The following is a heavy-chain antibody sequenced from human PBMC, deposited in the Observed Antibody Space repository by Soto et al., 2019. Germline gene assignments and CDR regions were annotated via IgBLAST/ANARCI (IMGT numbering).Heavy chain of an antibody. D-gene: IGHD1-1*01. CDR1: GYTLTSYD. J-gene: IGHJ3*02. CDR2: MNPNSGNT. CDR3: ERDHWSRMSHDAWDI. V-gene: IGHV1-8*01. Sequence: ALVKVYCKASGYTLTSYDINWLRQATRQGLEWMGWMNPNSGNTGYAQKFQGRVTMTRNNSISTAYMELGSLRSEDTAVYFCERDHWSRMSHDAWDIWGQGTTVTVSS.